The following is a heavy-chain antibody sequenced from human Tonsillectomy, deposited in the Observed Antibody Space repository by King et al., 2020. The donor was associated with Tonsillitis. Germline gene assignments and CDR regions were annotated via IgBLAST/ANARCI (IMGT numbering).Heavy chain of an antibody. J-gene: IGHJ6*02. V-gene: IGHV1-69*01. Sequence: VQLVQSGAEVKKPGSSVKVSCKASGGTFSSYAISWVRQAPGQGLEWMGGIIPIFGTANYAQKFQGRVTITADESTSTAYMELSSLRSEDTAVYYCARSERRLLWFGELLELPYYYYYGMDVWGQGTTVTVSS. CDR1: GGTFSSYA. CDR3: ARSERRLLWFGELLELPYYYYYGMDV. CDR2: IIPIFGTA. D-gene: IGHD3-10*01.